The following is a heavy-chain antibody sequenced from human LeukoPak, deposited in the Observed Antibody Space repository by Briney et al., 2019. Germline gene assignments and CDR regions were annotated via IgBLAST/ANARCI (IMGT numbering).Heavy chain of an antibody. CDR2: INQYGGEI. CDR1: GFTFSDYW. J-gene: IGHJ4*02. CDR3: VKGPLITAAGTY. V-gene: IGHV3-7*03. D-gene: IGHD6-13*01. Sequence: PGGSLGLSCAASGFTFSDYWMTWVRQTPGKGLECVANINQYGGEISYVDSVKGRFTISRDNAKNSLSLQMSSLRVEDTAVYYCVKGPLITAAGTYWGQGTLVTVSS.